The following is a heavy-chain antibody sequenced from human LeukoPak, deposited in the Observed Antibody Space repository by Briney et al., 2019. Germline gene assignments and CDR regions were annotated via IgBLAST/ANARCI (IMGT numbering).Heavy chain of an antibody. Sequence: ASVKVSCKASGYTFTSYGISWVRQAPGQGLEWMGWISAYNGNTNYAQKLQGRVTMTTDTSTSTAYMELSSLRSEDTAVYYCARASGSYGVEAFDIWGQGTMVTVSS. CDR3: ARASGSYGVEAFDI. CDR1: GYTFTSYG. V-gene: IGHV1-18*01. J-gene: IGHJ3*02. CDR2: ISAYNGNT. D-gene: IGHD1-26*01.